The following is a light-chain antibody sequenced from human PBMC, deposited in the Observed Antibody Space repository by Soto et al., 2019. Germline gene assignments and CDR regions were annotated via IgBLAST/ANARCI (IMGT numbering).Light chain of an antibody. CDR1: QSVSSY. J-gene: IGKJ1*01. CDR3: QQYNKWPQT. CDR2: DAS. V-gene: IGKV3-11*01. Sequence: EIVLTQSPATLSLSPGERATLSCRASQSVSSYLAWYQQKPGQAPRLLIYDASNRATGIPPSFTGSGSGTEFTLTISSLQSEDIAVYYCQQYNKWPQTFGQGTKGDNK.